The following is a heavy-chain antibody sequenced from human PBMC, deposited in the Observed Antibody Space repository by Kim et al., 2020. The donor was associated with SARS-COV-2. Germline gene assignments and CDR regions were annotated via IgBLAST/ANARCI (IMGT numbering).Heavy chain of an antibody. D-gene: IGHD6-13*01. CDR1: GGSISSSSYY. CDR2: IYYSGST. Sequence: SETLSLTCTVSGGSISSSSYYWGWIRQPPGKGLEWIGSIYYSGSTYYNPSLKSRVTISVDTSKNQFSLKLSSVTAADTAVYYCARDSTGSSSWYAGDHYYGMDVWGQGTTVTVSS. J-gene: IGHJ6*02. CDR3: ARDSTGSSSWYAGDHYYGMDV. V-gene: IGHV4-39*07.